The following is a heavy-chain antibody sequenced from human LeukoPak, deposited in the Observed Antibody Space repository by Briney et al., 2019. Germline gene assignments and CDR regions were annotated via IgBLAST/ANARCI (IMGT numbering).Heavy chain of an antibody. CDR1: GFTFNSYS. CDR2: ISSSSSYI. D-gene: IGHD2-2*01. V-gene: IGHV3-21*01. Sequence: GGSLRLSCAAPGFTFNSYSMNWVRQAPGKGLEWVSSISSSSSYIYYADSVKGRFTISRDNAKNSLYLQMNSLRAEDTAVYYCARPKSYCSGTSCYLMDVWGKGTTVTVSS. CDR3: ARPKSYCSGTSCYLMDV. J-gene: IGHJ6*04.